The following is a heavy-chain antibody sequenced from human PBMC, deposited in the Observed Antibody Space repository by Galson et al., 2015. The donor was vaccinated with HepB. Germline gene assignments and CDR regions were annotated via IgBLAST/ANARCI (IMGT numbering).Heavy chain of an antibody. Sequence: SVQVSCKASGYTFTVYYMHWVRQAPGQGLEWMGWINPNSGGTNYAQKFQGRVTMTRDTSISTAYMELSRLRSDDMAVYYCARGYCSSTSCYTWDYWGPGTLVTVSS. J-gene: IGHJ4*02. CDR1: GYTFTVYY. CDR2: INPNSGGT. D-gene: IGHD2-2*02. CDR3: ARGYCSSTSCYTWDY. V-gene: IGHV1-2*02.